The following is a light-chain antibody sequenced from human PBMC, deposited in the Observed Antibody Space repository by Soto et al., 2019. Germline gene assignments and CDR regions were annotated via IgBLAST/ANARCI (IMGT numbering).Light chain of an antibody. Sequence: DIQMTQSPSSVSASVGDRVTISCRASQDIVSSLAWYQQKPGNAPKLLIYAAASLQSGVAPRFSATFSGTEFTLTINSLQPEDFAAYFCQQANSFPLTFGPGTKVDIK. J-gene: IGKJ3*01. CDR2: AAA. V-gene: IGKV1-12*01. CDR1: QDIVSS. CDR3: QQANSFPLT.